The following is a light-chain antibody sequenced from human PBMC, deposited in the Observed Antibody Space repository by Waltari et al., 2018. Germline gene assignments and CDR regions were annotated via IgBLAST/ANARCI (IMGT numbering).Light chain of an antibody. Sequence: QSALTQPASVSGSPGQSITISCTGTSSDVGGYNYVSWYQQHPGKAPKLMIYDVSNRPSGVSNRFSGSKSVNTASLTISWLQAEDEADYYCSSYTSSSTLVFGTGTKVTVL. CDR3: SSYTSSSTLV. CDR1: SSDVGGYNY. J-gene: IGLJ1*01. CDR2: DVS. V-gene: IGLV2-14*01.